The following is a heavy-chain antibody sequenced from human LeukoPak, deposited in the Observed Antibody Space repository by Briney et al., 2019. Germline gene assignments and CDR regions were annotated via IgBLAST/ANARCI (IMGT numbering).Heavy chain of an antibody. CDR2: IYYSGST. CDR3: ARVSYYDFWSGYDYYFDY. CDR1: GGSISSYY. D-gene: IGHD3-3*01. J-gene: IGHJ4*02. V-gene: IGHV4-59*01. Sequence: SETLSFTCTVSGGSISSYYWSWIRQPPGKGLEWIGYIYYSGSTNYNPSLKSRVTISVDTSKNQFSLKLSSVTAADTAVYYCARVSYYDFWSGYDYYFDYWGQGTLVTVSS.